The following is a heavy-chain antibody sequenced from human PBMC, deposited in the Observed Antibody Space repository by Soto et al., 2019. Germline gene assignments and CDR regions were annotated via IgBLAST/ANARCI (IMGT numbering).Heavy chain of an antibody. D-gene: IGHD3-10*01. V-gene: IGHV1-69*13. CDR1: GGTFSSYA. Sequence: SVKVSCKASGGTFSSYAMSWVRQAPGQGLEWMGGIIPIFGTANYAQKFQGRVTITADESTSTAYMELSSLRSEDTAVYYCAKDYGSGSWSDWFDPWGQGTLVTVSS. CDR2: IIPIFGTA. J-gene: IGHJ5*02. CDR3: AKDYGSGSWSDWFDP.